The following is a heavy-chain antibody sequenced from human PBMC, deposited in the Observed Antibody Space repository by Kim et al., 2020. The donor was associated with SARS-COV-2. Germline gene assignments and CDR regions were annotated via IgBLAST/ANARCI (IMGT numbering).Heavy chain of an antibody. J-gene: IGHJ4*02. V-gene: IGHV4-31*02. D-gene: IGHD3-10*01. CDR3: ASRAGVGGYYPFDY. Sequence: NPSLKRRIFISVDTSKNQFPLRLSSLTAADTAVYYCASRAGVGGYYPFDYWGQGALVTVSS.